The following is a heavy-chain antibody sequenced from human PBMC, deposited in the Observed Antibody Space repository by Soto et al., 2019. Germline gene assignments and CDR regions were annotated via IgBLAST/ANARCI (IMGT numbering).Heavy chain of an antibody. CDR2: ISSSGGGT. CDR1: GFTFSSYA. V-gene: IGHV3-23*01. J-gene: IGHJ6*02. CDR3: AKEKLKSGNYYYYGMDV. Sequence: GGSLRLSCAASGFTFSSYAMSWVRQAPGKGLEWVSAISSSGGGTYYADSAKGRFTISRANSKNTLYLQMNSLRAEDTALYYCAKEKLKSGNYYYYGMDVWGQGTTVTVSS.